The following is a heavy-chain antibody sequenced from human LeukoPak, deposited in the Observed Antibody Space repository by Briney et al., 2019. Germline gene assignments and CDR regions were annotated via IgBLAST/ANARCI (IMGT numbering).Heavy chain of an antibody. D-gene: IGHD1-26*01. CDR2: ISYDGNNK. CDR1: GFTFSSYS. Sequence: PGGSLRLSCSASGFTFSSYSMHWVRQAPGKGLEWVAVISYDGNNKYDADSVKGRFTISRDNSKNTLYLQMNSLRAEDTAVYYCARWGRGYYGVDYWGQGTLVTVSS. V-gene: IGHV3-30-3*01. CDR3: ARWGRGYYGVDY. J-gene: IGHJ4*02.